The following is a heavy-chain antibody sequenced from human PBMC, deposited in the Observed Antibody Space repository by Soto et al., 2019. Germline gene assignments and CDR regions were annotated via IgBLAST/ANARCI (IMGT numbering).Heavy chain of an antibody. V-gene: IGHV4-59*01. CDR1: GGSISSYY. CDR2: IYYSGST. Sequence: PSETLSLTCTVSGGSISSYYWSWIRQPPGKGLEWIGYIYYSGSTNYNPSLKSRVTISVDTSKNQFSLKLSSVTAADTAVYYCARGTLGYYDILTRPNGNAFDIWGQATMVTVSS. J-gene: IGHJ3*02. CDR3: ARGTLGYYDILTRPNGNAFDI. D-gene: IGHD3-9*01.